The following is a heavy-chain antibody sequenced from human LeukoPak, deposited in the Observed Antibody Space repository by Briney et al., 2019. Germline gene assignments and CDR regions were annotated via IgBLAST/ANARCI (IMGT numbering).Heavy chain of an antibody. Sequence: GGSLRLSCAASGFTFTSYWMYWVRQAPGKGLEWVADIKEDGSEKYYVDSVKGRFTISRDHAKNSLYLQMNSLRAEDTAVYYCARSSYYCFDYWGQGTLVTVSS. CDR2: IKEDGSEK. J-gene: IGHJ4*02. CDR3: ARSSYYCFDY. V-gene: IGHV3-7*01. D-gene: IGHD2-21*01. CDR1: GFTFTSYW.